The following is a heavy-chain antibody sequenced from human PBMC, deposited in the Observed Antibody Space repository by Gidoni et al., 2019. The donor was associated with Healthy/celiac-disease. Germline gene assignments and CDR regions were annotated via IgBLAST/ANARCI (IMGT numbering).Heavy chain of an antibody. V-gene: IGHV3-30*18. D-gene: IGHD3-10*01. CDR2: ISYDGSNK. CDR3: AKDLGKLWFGDAFDI. J-gene: IGHJ3*02. Sequence: QVQLVESGGGVVQPGSSLRLSCAAYGFTFSSYGMHWVRQAPGKGLEWGAVISYDGSNKYYADSVKGRFTISRDNSKNTLYLQMNSLRAEDTAVYYCAKDLGKLWFGDAFDIWGQGTMVTVSS. CDR1: GFTFSSYG.